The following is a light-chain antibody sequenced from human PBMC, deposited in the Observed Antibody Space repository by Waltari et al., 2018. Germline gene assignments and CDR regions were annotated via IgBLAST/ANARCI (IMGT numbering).Light chain of an antibody. V-gene: IGKV3D-15*01. CDR3: QQYNNWPPWT. CDR2: GAS. Sequence: EIVMTQSPATLSVSPGEGATLSCRASQNINSNLDWYQQQPGQTPRLLIYGASTRAIGIPARFSGSGSGTEFTLTISSLQSEDFALYYCQQYNNWPPWTFGQGTKVEIK. CDR1: QNINSN. J-gene: IGKJ1*01.